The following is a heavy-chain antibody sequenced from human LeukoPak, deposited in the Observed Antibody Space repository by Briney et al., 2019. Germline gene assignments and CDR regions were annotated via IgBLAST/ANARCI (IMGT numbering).Heavy chain of an antibody. CDR2: IGHRGST. Sequence: ETLSLTCTVSGGSITIHYWSWIRHPPGKGLEWIGYIGHRGSTNYSPSLTGRVTIPVDTPQNQVSPKLTYVIAADAAVYYCARDPSGYDYYFDYWGQGSLVTVSS. J-gene: IGHJ4*02. D-gene: IGHD5-12*01. CDR1: GGSITIHY. CDR3: ARDPSGYDYYFDY. V-gene: IGHV4-59*11.